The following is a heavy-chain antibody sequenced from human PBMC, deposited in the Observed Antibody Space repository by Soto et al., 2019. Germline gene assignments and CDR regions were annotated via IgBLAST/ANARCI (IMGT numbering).Heavy chain of an antibody. CDR2: ISSSSSYI. CDR1: GFTFSSYS. CDR3: ATFREFVGMDV. D-gene: IGHD3-10*01. J-gene: IGHJ6*02. Sequence: GGSLRLSCAASGFTFSSYSMNWVRQAPGKGLEWVSSISSSSSYIYYADSVKGRFTISRDNAKNSLYLQMNSLRAEDTAVYYCATFREFVGMDVWGQGTTVTVSS. V-gene: IGHV3-21*01.